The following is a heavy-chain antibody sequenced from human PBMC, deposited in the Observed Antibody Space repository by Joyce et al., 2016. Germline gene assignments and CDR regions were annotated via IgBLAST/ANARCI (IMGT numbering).Heavy chain of an antibody. J-gene: IGHJ3*02. V-gene: IGHV5-51*01. CDR1: GYSFTGYW. D-gene: IGHD3-10*01. Sequence: EVQLVQSAAEVKKPGESLKISCKASGYSFTGYWIGWVRQMPGKGLEVLGIIHPLNSNARYSPSFKGLVTMSADQSTSTAYLEWSSLKASDTAIYYCVRRRYYYGTGDYGGTFDIWGQGTRVTVSS. CDR3: VRRRYYYGTGDYGGTFDI. CDR2: IHPLNSNA.